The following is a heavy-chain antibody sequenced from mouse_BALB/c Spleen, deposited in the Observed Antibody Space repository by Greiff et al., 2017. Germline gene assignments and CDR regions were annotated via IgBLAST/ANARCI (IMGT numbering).Heavy chain of an antibody. CDR1: GFSLSTSGMG. Sequence: QVQLKESGPGILQPSQTLSLTCSFSGFSLSTSGMGVSWIRQPSGKGLEWLAHIYWDDDKRYNPSLKSRLTISKDTSSNQVFLKITSVDTADTATYYCARRADGSSYGFAYWGQGTLVTVSA. J-gene: IGHJ3*01. CDR3: ARRADGSSYGFAY. D-gene: IGHD1-1*01. CDR2: IYWDDDK. V-gene: IGHV8-12*01.